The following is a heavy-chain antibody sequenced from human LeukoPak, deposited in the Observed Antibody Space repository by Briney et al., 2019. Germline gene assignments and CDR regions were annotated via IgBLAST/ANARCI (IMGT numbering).Heavy chain of an antibody. CDR3: TSRGELPDY. CDR1: GFTFSSYA. D-gene: IGHD3-10*01. CDR2: IRSKAYGGTT. Sequence: GVLRLSCAASGFTFSSYAMSWFRQAPGKGLEWVGFIRSKAYGGTTEYAASVKGRFTISRDDSKSIAYLQMNSLKTEDTAVYYCTSRGELPDYWGQGTLVTVSS. V-gene: IGHV3-49*03. J-gene: IGHJ4*02.